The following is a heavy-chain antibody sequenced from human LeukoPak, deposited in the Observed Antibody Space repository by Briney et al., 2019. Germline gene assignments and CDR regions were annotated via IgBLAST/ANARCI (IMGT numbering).Heavy chain of an antibody. CDR1: GFTFSSYN. J-gene: IGHJ4*02. Sequence: GGSLRLSCGASGFTFSSYNMNWVRQAPGKGLEWVSYISGTSSTIYYADSVKGRFTISRDNAESSLYLQMNSLRAEDTAVYYCARMFDNWGQGTLVAVSS. CDR2: ISGTSSTI. V-gene: IGHV3-48*01. CDR3: ARMFDN.